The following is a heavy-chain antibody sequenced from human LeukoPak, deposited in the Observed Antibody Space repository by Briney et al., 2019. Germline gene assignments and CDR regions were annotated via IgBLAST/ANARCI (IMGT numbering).Heavy chain of an antibody. CDR2: INPNSGGT. CDR3: ARETLQYSSGGRNAFDI. Sequence: ASVKVSCKASGYTFTGYYMHWVRQAPAQGLEWMGRINPNSGGTNYAQKVQGRVNMTIDTSISTAYMEMSRLRADDTAVYYCARETLQYSSGGRNAFDIWGQGTMVTVSS. J-gene: IGHJ3*02. CDR1: GYTFTGYY. V-gene: IGHV1-2*06. D-gene: IGHD6-19*01.